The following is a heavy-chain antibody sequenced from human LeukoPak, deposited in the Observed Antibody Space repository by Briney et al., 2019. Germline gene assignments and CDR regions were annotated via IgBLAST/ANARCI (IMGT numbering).Heavy chain of an antibody. CDR2: ISSSGGST. Sequence: PGGSLRLSCAASGFTFSSNAMSWVRQAPGKGLEWVSAISSSGGSTYYADFVKGRFTISRDNSKNTLFLQMNSLRAEDTAIYYCAKDTDGYNYPYDYWGQGTLVTVSS. CDR3: AKDTDGYNYPYDY. J-gene: IGHJ4*02. D-gene: IGHD5-24*01. V-gene: IGHV3-23*01. CDR1: GFTFSSNA.